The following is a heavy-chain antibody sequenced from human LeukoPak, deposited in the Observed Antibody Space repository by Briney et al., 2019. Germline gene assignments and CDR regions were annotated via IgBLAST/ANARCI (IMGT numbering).Heavy chain of an antibody. D-gene: IGHD5-12*01. CDR3: ARGTADGTDGYNYIFDY. CDR1: GFTFSSYG. J-gene: IGHJ4*02. V-gene: IGHV3-33*01. CDR2: IWFDGGKT. Sequence: GRSLRLSCAASGFTFSSYGMHWARQAPGKGLEWVTVIWFDGGKTDYPDSVKGRFTISRDNSKNTLYLQMNSLRAEDTAVYYCARGTADGTDGYNYIFDYWGQGTLVTVSS.